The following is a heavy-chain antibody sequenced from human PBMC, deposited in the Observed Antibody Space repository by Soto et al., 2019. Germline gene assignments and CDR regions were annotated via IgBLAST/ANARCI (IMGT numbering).Heavy chain of an antibody. D-gene: IGHD3-10*01. CDR3: ARVNVYYGSARNYYGMDV. V-gene: IGHV3-23*01. Sequence: GGSLRLSCAASGFTFSSYAMSWVRQAPGKGLEWVSTISNSGGRTYYAESVKGRFAISRDNSKNTLYLHMTSLRHEDTAVFYCARVNVYYGSARNYYGMDVWGQGTTVTVSS. CDR1: GFTFSSYA. J-gene: IGHJ6*02. CDR2: ISNSGGRT.